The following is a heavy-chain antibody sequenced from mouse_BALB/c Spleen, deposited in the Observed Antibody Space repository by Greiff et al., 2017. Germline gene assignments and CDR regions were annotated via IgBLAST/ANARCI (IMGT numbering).Heavy chain of an antibody. Sequence: DVMLVESGGGLVQPGGSLKLSCAASGFTFSSYGMSWVRQTPDKRLELVATINSNGGSTYYPDSVKGRFTISRDNAKNTLYLQMSSLKSEDTAMYYCAREGYGNSYAMDYWGQGTSVTVSS. CDR3: AREGYGNSYAMDY. CDR2: INSNGGST. CDR1: GFTFSSYG. D-gene: IGHD2-10*02. V-gene: IGHV5-6-3*01. J-gene: IGHJ4*01.